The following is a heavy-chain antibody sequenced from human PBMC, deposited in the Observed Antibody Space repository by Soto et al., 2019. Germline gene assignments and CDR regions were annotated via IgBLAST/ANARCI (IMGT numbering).Heavy chain of an antibody. CDR3: ARDLPPGYRGGEVDY. J-gene: IGHJ4*02. CDR2: ISSSSSYT. D-gene: IGHD2-21*01. CDR1: GFTFSDYY. Sequence: QVQLVESGGGLVKPGGSLRLSCAASGFTFSDYYMSWIRQAPGKGLEWVSYISSSSSYTNYADSVKGRFTISRDNAKNSLYLQMNSPRAEDTAVYYCARDLPPGYRGGEVDYWGQGTLVTVSS. V-gene: IGHV3-11*05.